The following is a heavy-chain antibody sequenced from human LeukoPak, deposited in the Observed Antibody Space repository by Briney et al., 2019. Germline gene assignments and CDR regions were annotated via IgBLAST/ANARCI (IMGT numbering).Heavy chain of an antibody. D-gene: IGHD3-10*01. CDR3: AKDQVVRGVISQDIDY. V-gene: IGHV3-23*01. CDR2: IGGST. CDR1: GFTFSSYA. Sequence: PGGSLRLSCAASGFTFSSYAMSWVRQAPGKGLEWVSAIGGSTYYADSVKGRFTISRDNSKNTLYLQMNSLRAEDTAVYYCAKDQVVRGVISQDIDYWGQGTLVTVSS. J-gene: IGHJ4*02.